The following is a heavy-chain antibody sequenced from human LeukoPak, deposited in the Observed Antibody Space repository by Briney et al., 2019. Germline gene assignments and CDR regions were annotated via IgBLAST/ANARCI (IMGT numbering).Heavy chain of an antibody. D-gene: IGHD3-10*01. CDR2: ISGSGGST. J-gene: IGHJ4*02. Sequence: GGSLRLSCAASGFTFSSYAMSWVRQAPGKGLEWVSAISGSGGSTYYADSVKGRFTISRDNSKNTLYLQMNSLRAEDTAVYYCAKDLGLVGSGSYGHWGQGTLVTVSS. CDR3: AKDLGLVGSGSYGH. CDR1: GFTFSSYA. V-gene: IGHV3-23*01.